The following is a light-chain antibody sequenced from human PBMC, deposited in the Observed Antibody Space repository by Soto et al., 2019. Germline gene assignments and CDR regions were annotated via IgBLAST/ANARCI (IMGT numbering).Light chain of an antibody. V-gene: IGKV3-11*01. J-gene: IGKJ1*01. CDR3: QQRSNWPWT. CDR2: DAS. CDR1: QSVSSY. Sequence: EIVLTQSPATLSLSPGERATLSCRASQSVSSYLAWYQQKPGRAPRLLIYDASNRATGIPARFSGGGSGTDFTLTISRLEPEDFAVYCCQQRSNWPWTFGQGTKVEIK.